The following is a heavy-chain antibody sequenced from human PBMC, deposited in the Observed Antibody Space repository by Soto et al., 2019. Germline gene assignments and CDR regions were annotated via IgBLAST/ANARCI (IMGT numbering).Heavy chain of an antibody. CDR3: ARGPAMVRKYHYYSYGMDV. J-gene: IGHJ6*02. CDR2: INHSGST. Sequence: PSETLSLTCAVYGGSFSGYYWSWIRQPPGKGLEWIGEINHSGSTNYNPSLKSRVTISVDTSKNQFSLKLSSVTAADTAVYYCARGPAMVRKYHYYSYGMDVWGQGTTVTVSS. D-gene: IGHD5-18*01. CDR1: GGSFSGYY. V-gene: IGHV4-34*01.